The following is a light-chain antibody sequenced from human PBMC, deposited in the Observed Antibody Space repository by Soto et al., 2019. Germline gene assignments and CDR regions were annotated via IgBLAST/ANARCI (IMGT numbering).Light chain of an antibody. CDR2: RVN. Sequence: QSVLTQPPSASGSPGQSVTISCTGTSSDVGAYNFVSWYQQHPGSAPKLIIFRVNERPSGVPDRFSGSKSGNTASLTVSGVQAEDEADYYCTSYAGINSLGVFGGGTKLTVL. CDR1: SSDVGAYNF. CDR3: TSYAGINSLGV. V-gene: IGLV2-8*01. J-gene: IGLJ3*02.